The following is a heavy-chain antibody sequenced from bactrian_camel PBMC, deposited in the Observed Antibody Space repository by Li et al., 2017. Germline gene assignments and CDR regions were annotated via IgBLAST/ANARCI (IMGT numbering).Heavy chain of an antibody. V-gene: IGHV3S33*01. CDR3: AAPYYSGGSSFQGDADFGY. D-gene: IGHD2*01. CDR1: GFTFSGSH. J-gene: IGHJ6*01. Sequence: HVQLVESGGGLVQPGGSLRLSCAASGFTFSGSHMSWVRQAPGKKLEWVSDISPTEHRISYADSVKGRFTISRDNAKGMLYLQMNNLKPEGTAVYYCAAPYYSGGSSFQGDADFGYWGQGTQVTVS. CDR2: ISPTEHRI.